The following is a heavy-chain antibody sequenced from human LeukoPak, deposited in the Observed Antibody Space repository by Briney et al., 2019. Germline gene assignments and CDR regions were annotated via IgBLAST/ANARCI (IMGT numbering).Heavy chain of an antibody. Sequence: SETLSLTCAVYGGSLTGYYWIWIRQPPGKGLEWIGEISHGGSATYNPSLESRVALSVDTSRMQVSLKLNSLTAADTAVYFCARSLLWPTGTFDIWAQGTMVAVSS. CDR3: ARSLLWPTGTFDI. CDR2: ISHGGSA. CDR1: GGSLTGYY. V-gene: IGHV4-34*01. D-gene: IGHD2-8*02. J-gene: IGHJ3*02.